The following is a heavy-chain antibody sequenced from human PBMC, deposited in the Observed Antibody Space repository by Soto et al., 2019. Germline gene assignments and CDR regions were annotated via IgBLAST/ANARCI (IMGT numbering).Heavy chain of an antibody. J-gene: IGHJ3*02. CDR1: GVTFSNYA. Sequence: QVQLVQSGAEVKKPGTSVKVSCEASGVTFSNYAITWVRQAPGQGLEWLGGAIPVYGSTNYAQKFQGRVTITAGESATTTSMGLSSLRSDDTAVYYCARRGVANSRDAFDIWGQGTLVTVS. CDR2: AIPVYGST. CDR3: ARRGVANSRDAFDI. D-gene: IGHD1-26*01. V-gene: IGHV1-69*01.